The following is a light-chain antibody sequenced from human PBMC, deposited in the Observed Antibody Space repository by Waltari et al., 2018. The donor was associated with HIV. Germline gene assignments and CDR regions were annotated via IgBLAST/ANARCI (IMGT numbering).Light chain of an antibody. V-gene: IGKV3-11*01. CDR3: QQRHNWPPLT. CDR2: DST. Sequence: EIVLTQSPATLSLSPGERATLSCRASQSVSSYLAWYQQKPGQAPRLLIYDSTHRATAIPARFSGSGSTTDFTLTISSLEPEDFGVYYCQQRHNWPPLTFGGGTKVEIK. J-gene: IGKJ4*01. CDR1: QSVSSY.